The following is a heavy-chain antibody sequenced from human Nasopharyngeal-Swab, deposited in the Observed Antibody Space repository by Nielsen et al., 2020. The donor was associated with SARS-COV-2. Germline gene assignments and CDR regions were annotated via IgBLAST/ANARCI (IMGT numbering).Heavy chain of an antibody. V-gene: IGHV6-1*01. J-gene: IGHJ4*02. CDR1: GDSVSSHSAG. Sequence: QTLSLTCAISGDSVSSHSAGWNWIRQSPSRGLEWLGRTLYRSKWHNDYAESVKSRIAVNPDTSKNQFSLQLNSVTPEDTAVYYCARGRDFSFDSWGQGTLVTASS. D-gene: IGHD3-3*01. CDR2: TLYRSKWHN. CDR3: ARGRDFSFDS.